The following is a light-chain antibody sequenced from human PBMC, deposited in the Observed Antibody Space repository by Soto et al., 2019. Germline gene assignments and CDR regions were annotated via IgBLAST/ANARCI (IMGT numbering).Light chain of an antibody. V-gene: IGKV1-39*01. CDR2: AAS. J-gene: IGKJ1*01. CDR3: QQYGSSLWT. CDR1: QSISSY. Sequence: DIQMTQSPSSLSASVRDRLTITFRSSQSISSYLNWYQQKPGKAPKLLIYAASSLQSGVPSRFSGSGSGTDFTLTISRLEPEDFAVYYCQQYGSSLWTFGQGTKVDI.